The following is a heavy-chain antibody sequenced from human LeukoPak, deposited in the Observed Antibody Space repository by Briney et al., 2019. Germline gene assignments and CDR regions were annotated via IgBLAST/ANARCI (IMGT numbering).Heavy chain of an antibody. CDR2: INHSGST. D-gene: IGHD6-13*01. CDR1: GGSISSSSYY. J-gene: IGHJ4*02. CDR3: ARTSNSSTISGGTVDY. V-gene: IGHV4-39*07. Sequence: PSETLSLTCTVSGGSISSSSYYWGWIRQPPGKGLEWIGEINHSGSTNYNPSLKSRVTISVDTSKNQFSLKLSSVTAADTAVYYCARTSNSSTISGGTVDYWGQGTLVTVSS.